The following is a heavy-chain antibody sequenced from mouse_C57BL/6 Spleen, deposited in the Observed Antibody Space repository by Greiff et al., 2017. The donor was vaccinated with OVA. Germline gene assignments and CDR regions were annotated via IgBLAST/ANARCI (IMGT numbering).Heavy chain of an antibody. CDR2: IYPGDGDT. CDR1: GYAFSSYW. V-gene: IGHV1-80*01. J-gene: IGHJ2*01. CDR3: ARSPIYSYFDY. D-gene: IGHD1-1*01. Sequence: VKLMESGAELVKPGASVKISCKASGYAFSSYWMNWVKQRPGKGLEWIGQIYPGDGDTNYNGKFKGKATLTADKSSSTAYMQLSSLTSEDSAVYFCARSPIYSYFDYWGQGTTLTVSS.